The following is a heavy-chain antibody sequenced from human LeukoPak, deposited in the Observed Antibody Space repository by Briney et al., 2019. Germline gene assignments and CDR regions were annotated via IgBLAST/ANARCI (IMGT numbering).Heavy chain of an antibody. CDR3: ARGGASSIPLDY. D-gene: IGHD1-26*01. V-gene: IGHV4-61*01. J-gene: IGHJ4*02. CDR2: ISNSGST. CDR1: GGSIGGNSY. Sequence: SETLSLTCAVSGGSIGGNSYWSWIRQPPGKGPEWIGHISNSGSTYYSPSLSSRVTISLDTSKNQFSLKLRSVTAADTAVYYCARGGASSIPLDYWGRGTLVTVSS.